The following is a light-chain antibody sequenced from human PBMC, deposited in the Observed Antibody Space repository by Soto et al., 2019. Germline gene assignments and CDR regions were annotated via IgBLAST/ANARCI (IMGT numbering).Light chain of an antibody. V-gene: IGKV3-20*01. J-gene: IGKJ1*01. CDR3: QQYGSSPLT. CDR1: QSVSTNY. CDR2: SAS. Sequence: EIVLTQSPGTLSLSPGERATLSCRASQSVSTNYLGWYQQKPGQAPRLLIYSASSRAAGIPDRFSSSGSGTDFTLTISRLEPEDVAVYYCQQYGSSPLTFGQGTKVEIK.